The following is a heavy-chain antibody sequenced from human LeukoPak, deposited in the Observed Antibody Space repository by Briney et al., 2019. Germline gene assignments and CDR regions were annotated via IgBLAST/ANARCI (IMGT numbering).Heavy chain of an antibody. CDR3: VRHAHNPTFDF. CDR1: GVSIRSSVPITSSMLY. J-gene: IGHJ4*02. Sequence: PSETLSLTCTVSGVSIRSSVPITSSMLYWAWVRQPPGKGLEWIGDISYSGGTYYNPSLRSRVTISEDTSKNQFSLKPSSVTAADTAIYYCVRHAHNPTFDFWGQGTLVTVSS. CDR2: ISYSGGT. D-gene: IGHD1-14*01. V-gene: IGHV4-39*01.